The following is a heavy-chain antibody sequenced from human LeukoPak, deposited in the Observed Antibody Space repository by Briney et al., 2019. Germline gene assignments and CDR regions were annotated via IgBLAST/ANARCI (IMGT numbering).Heavy chain of an antibody. D-gene: IGHD6-13*01. CDR3: ARVDSSSWEAYYFDY. CDR2: ISSSSSYI. Sequence: TGGSLRLSCAASGFTFSSYSMNWVRQAPGKGLEWVSSISSSSSYIYYADSVKGRFTISRDNAKNSLYLQMNSLRAEDTAVYYCARVDSSSWEAYYFDYWGQGTLVTVSS. CDR1: GFTFSSYS. V-gene: IGHV3-21*01. J-gene: IGHJ4*02.